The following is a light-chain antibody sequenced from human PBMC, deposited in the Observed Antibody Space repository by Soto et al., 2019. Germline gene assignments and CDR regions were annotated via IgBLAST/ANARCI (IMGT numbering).Light chain of an antibody. CDR2: GAS. V-gene: IGKV3-20*01. Sequence: ELVLTQSPGTLSLSPGERATLSCRASQTVSSSHLAWYQQRTGQAPRLLMYGASSRATGIPDRFSGSASGTDFTLTISRLEPEDFAVYYCQHYGRSPLTFGGGTKVEIK. J-gene: IGKJ4*01. CDR1: QTVSSSH. CDR3: QHYGRSPLT.